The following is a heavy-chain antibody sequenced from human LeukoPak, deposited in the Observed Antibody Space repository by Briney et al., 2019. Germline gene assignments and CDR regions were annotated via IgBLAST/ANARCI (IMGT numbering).Heavy chain of an antibody. D-gene: IGHD6-19*01. J-gene: IGHJ1*01. Sequence: SETLSLTCTVSGGSLRNYYWGWIRQPPGKGLEWTGYIYYSGSTNYNPSLKSRVTISVDMSRNQFYLKLSSVTAADTAVYFCARLLPAVAGTSYFPHWGRGTLVTVSS. CDR1: GGSLRNYY. CDR2: IYYSGST. V-gene: IGHV4-59*08. CDR3: ARLLPAVAGTSYFPH.